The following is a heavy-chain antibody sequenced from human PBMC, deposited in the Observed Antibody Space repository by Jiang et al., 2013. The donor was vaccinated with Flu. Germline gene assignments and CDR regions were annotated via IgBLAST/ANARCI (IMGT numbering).Heavy chain of an antibody. CDR3: ARGGGSSSGFDYFDY. D-gene: IGHD5-18*01. V-gene: IGHV4-59*01. CDR1: GGSISSYY. CDR2: IYYSGST. Sequence: PGLVKPSETLSLTCSVSGGSISSYYWSWIRQPPGKGLEWIGYIYYSGSTNYNPSLQSRVTISVDTSKNQVSLKLYSVTAADTAIYYCARGGGSSSGFDYFDYWGQGTLVTVSS. J-gene: IGHJ4*02.